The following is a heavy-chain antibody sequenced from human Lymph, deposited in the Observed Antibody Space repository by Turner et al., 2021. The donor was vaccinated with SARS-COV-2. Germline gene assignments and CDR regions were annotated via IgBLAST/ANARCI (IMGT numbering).Heavy chain of an antibody. D-gene: IGHD5-18*01. CDR1: GLTVSSNY. V-gene: IGHV3-53*04. CDR2: IYSGGTT. J-gene: IGHJ6*02. Sequence: EVQLVESGGGLVQPGGSLSLSCAASGLTVSSNYMSWVRQAPGKGLDWVSVIYSGGTTYYADSVKGRFTISRHNSKNTLYLQMNSLRAEDTAVYYCARDLDTAGGMDVWGQGTTVTVSS. CDR3: ARDLDTAGGMDV.